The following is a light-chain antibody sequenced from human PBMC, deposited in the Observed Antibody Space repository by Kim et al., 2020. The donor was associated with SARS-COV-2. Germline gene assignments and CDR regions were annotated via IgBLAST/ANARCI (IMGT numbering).Light chain of an antibody. CDR1: NIGSKG. CDR3: QVWDSSSDHPV. Sequence: PGKTAGVTWGGNNIGSKGVNWYQQKPGQAPVLVIYYDSDRPSGVPERFSGSNSGNTATLTISRVEAGDEADYYCQVWDSSSDHPVFGGGTQLTVL. CDR2: YDS. J-gene: IGLJ2*01. V-gene: IGLV3-21*04.